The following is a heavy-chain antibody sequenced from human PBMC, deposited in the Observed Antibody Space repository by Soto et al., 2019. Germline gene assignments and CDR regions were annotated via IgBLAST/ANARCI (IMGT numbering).Heavy chain of an antibody. D-gene: IGHD6-19*01. CDR2: IIPIFGTA. CDR3: ARGPKSGWYYFGY. CDR1: GGTFSSYA. J-gene: IGHJ4*02. Sequence: RASVKVSCKASGGTFSSYAISWVRQAPGQGLEWMGGIIPIFGTANYAQKFQGRVTITADKSTSTAYMELSSLRSEDTAVYYCARGPKSGWYYFGYWGQGTLVTVSS. V-gene: IGHV1-69*06.